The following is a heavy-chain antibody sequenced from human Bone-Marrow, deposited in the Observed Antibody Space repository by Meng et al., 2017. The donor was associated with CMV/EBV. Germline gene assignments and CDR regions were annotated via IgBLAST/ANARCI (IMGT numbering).Heavy chain of an antibody. CDR3: ATYDFWSGGVY. Sequence: SETLSLTCTVSGGSISSSSNYYWGWIRQPPGKGLEWIGSIYYSGGTYYNPSLKDRVTISVDTTNHQFSLKLSSVAAADTAVYYCATYDFWSGGVYWCQGTLVTVSS. D-gene: IGHD3-3*01. CDR1: GGSISSSSNYY. J-gene: IGHJ4*02. CDR2: IYYSGGT. V-gene: IGHV4-39*07.